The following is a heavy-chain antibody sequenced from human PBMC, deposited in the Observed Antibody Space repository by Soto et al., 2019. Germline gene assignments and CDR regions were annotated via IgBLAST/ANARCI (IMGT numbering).Heavy chain of an antibody. CDR2: IYTSENT. V-gene: IGHV4-4*07. Sequence: LSLTCSFSGGSISRDYWSWIRQPAGKGLEWIGRIYTSENTHYNPSLRSRASMSLDTSKNQLSLNLSSVTAADTAVYYCARGVGRSSWTSFDYWGQGTLVTVSS. D-gene: IGHD6-13*01. CDR3: ARGVGRSSWTSFDY. CDR1: GGSISRDY. J-gene: IGHJ4*02.